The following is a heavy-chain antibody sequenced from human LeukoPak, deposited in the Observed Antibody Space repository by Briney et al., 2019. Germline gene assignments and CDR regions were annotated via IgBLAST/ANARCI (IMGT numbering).Heavy chain of an antibody. CDR2: IFYTGRA. CDR1: RGSISPDH. J-gene: IGHJ4*02. CDR3: ARLVDGANTRVDS. D-gene: IGHD4/OR15-4a*01. V-gene: IGHV4-59*08. Sequence: SEALSLTCTVSRGSISPDHCAWIRQPPGKGLEWIEYIFYTGRARYNPSLEGRATLTVDMSKNQVSLKLRSVTAADTAMYYCARLVDGANTRVDSWGQGTLVTVSS.